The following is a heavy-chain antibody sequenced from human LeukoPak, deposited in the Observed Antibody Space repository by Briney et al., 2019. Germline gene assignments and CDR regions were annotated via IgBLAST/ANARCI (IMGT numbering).Heavy chain of an antibody. D-gene: IGHD3-9*01. J-gene: IGHJ6*03. V-gene: IGHV1-2*02. Sequence: ASVKVSCKASGYTITGYYMHWVRQAPGQGLEWMGWINPSSGGTNYAQKFQGRVTMTRDTSISTAYMELSRLRSDDTAVYYCARVQYDIYTAHYYMDVWCKGTTVTVSS. CDR3: ARVQYDIYTAHYYMDV. CDR2: INPSSGGT. CDR1: GYTITGYY.